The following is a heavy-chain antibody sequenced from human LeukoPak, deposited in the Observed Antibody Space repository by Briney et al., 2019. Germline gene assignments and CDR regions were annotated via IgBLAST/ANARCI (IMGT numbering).Heavy chain of an antibody. D-gene: IGHD1-26*01. CDR3: SSTLVGATDY. V-gene: IGHV3-48*03. CDR1: GFTFSTRE. J-gene: IGHJ4*02. Sequence: GGSLRLSCSASGFTFSTREMNWVRQAPGKGLEWVSYISSSGNTIYYADSMKGRFTISRDNAKNSLYLQMTSLRAEDTAVYYCSSTLVGATDYCGQGTLVTVSS. CDR2: ISSSGNTI.